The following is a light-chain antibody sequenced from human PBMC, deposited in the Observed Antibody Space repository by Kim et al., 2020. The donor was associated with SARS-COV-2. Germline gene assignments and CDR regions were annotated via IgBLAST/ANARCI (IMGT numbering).Light chain of an antibody. V-gene: IGKV1-39*01. CDR1: QSIRSY. CDR2: AAS. J-gene: IGKJ3*01. CDR3: QLGYSTPPFT. Sequence: DIQMTQSPFSLSASVGDRVTITCRASQSIRSYLNWYQQKPGKAPKLLIYAASSLQSGVPSRFSGSGSGTDFTLTISSLQPEDFATYYCQLGYSTPPFTFGPGTELGI.